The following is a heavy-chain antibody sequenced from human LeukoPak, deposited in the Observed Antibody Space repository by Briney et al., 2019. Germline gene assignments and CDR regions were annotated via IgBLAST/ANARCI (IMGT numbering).Heavy chain of an antibody. CDR3: ARDRYGPLWFGELLFSSFEDYYGMDV. CDR1: GFPFSSYW. Sequence: PGGSLRLSCAASGFPFSSYWMSWVRQAPGKGLEWVANIKQDGSEKYYVDSVKGRFTISRDNAKNSLYLQMNSLRAEDTAVYYCARDRYGPLWFGELLFSSFEDYYGMDVWGQGTTVTVSS. V-gene: IGHV3-7*01. D-gene: IGHD3-10*01. CDR2: IKQDGSEK. J-gene: IGHJ6*02.